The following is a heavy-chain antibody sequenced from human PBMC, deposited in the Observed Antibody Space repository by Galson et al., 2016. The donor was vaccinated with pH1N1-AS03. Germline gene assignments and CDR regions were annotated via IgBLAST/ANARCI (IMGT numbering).Heavy chain of an antibody. CDR2: FSSIGGRT. D-gene: IGHD5-12*01. Sequence: SLRLSCAASGFTLSKYGMHWARQAPGKGLEFVSAFSSIGGRTFYANSVKGRFIVSRDTPKNTLSLQMGSLKIEDTAVYYCARDDSGYAYWGQGTPVTVSS. CDR1: GFTLSKYG. CDR3: ARDDSGYAY. V-gene: IGHV3-64*01. J-gene: IGHJ4*02.